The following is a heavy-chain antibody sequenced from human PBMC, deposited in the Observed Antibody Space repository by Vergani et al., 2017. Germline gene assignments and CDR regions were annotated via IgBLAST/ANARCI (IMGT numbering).Heavy chain of an antibody. V-gene: IGHV2-70*04. CDR3: ASTRILYQDYFDY. CDR1: GFSLSTSGMR. D-gene: IGHD2-8*01. CDR2: IDWDDDN. J-gene: IGHJ4*02. Sequence: QVTLKESGPALVKPTQTLTLTCTFSGFSLSTSGMRVSWIRQPPGKALEWLARIDWDDDNFYSTSLKTRLTISKDTSKNQVVLTMTNMDPVDTATYYCASTRILYQDYFDYWGQGTLVTVSS.